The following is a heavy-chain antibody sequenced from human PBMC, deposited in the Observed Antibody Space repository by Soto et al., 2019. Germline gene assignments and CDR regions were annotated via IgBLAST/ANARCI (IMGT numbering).Heavy chain of an antibody. CDR3: ARDRGGLGY. Sequence: QVQLQQSGPGLVKPSQTLSLTCAISGDSVSSNTAAWNWIRQSPSRGLEWLGRTYYRSKWYNDYALSVKSRISINPDTANHQFSLQLRSVTPEDTAVYYCARDRGGLGYWGQGTLVTVSS. CDR1: GDSVSSNTAA. V-gene: IGHV6-1*01. D-gene: IGHD3-16*01. J-gene: IGHJ4*02. CDR2: TYYRSKWYN.